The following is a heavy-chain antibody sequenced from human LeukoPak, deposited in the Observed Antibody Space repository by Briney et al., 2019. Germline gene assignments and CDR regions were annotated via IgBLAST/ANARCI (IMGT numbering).Heavy chain of an antibody. CDR2: INWSGVST. D-gene: IGHD2-15*01. CDR1: GFTVDDYS. J-gene: IGHJ2*01. V-gene: IGHV3-20*04. CDR3: AKGKDTLNPYWYFDV. Sequence: GGSLRLSRAASGFTVDDYSMSSARQAPGKGLEWVSVINWSGVSTGYADSVKGRFTISRDNTKNSLFLQMNSLRAEDTAFYYCAKGKDTLNPYWYFDVWGRGTLVTVSS.